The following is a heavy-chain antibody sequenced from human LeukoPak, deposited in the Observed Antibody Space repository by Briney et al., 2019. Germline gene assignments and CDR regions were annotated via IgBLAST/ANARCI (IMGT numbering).Heavy chain of an antibody. CDR2: ITTSSDTI. Sequence: GGSLRLSCAASGFTFSSYSMNWVRQAPGKGLEWVSYITTSSDTIYYADSVKGRFTISRDNAKNTLYLQMNSLRAEDTAVYYCARGTYGLRIDNWFDPWGQGTLVTVSS. V-gene: IGHV3-48*04. J-gene: IGHJ5*02. CDR1: GFTFSSYS. CDR3: ARGTYGLRIDNWFDP. D-gene: IGHD1-26*01.